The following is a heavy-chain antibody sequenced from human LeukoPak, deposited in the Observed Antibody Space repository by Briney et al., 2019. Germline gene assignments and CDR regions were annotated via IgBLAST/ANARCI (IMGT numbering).Heavy chain of an antibody. CDR2: INPSGGTT. CDR3: ARGLSHIRTVTAGNTDPFGI. V-gene: IGHV1-46*01. J-gene: IGHJ3*02. CDR1: GYICTSYW. D-gene: IGHD4-17*01. Sequence: ASVKVSCKASGYICTSYWMHWVRQAPGQGLEWMGIINPSGGTTNYAHKFQGRVTMTRDMSTSTVYMELSSLRSEETAVYFCARGLSHIRTVTAGNTDPFGIWGQGTMVTVSS.